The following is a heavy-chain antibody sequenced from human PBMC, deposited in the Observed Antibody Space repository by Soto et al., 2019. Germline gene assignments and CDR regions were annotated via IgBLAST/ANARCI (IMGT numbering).Heavy chain of an antibody. V-gene: IGHV1-69*01. Sequence: QVQLVQSGAEVKKPGSSVKVSCKASGGTFSSYAISWVRQAPGQGLEWMGGIIPIFGTANYAQKFQGRVTITADESTSTAYKELSSLRSEDTAVYYCARDYDILTGSAYYYGMDVWGQGTTVTVSS. J-gene: IGHJ6*02. CDR2: IIPIFGTA. CDR1: GGTFSSYA. D-gene: IGHD3-9*01. CDR3: ARDYDILTGSAYYYGMDV.